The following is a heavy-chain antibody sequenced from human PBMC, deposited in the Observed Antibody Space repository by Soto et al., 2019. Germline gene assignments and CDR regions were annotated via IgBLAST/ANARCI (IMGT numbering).Heavy chain of an antibody. J-gene: IGHJ2*01. CDR1: GFTFSSYA. V-gene: IGHV3-23*01. CDR3: ATLVVLVYAIHRYVHSFPAPRSSDL. Sequence: PGGSLRLCCAAAGFTFSSYAMSWVRQAPGKGLEWVSAISGSGGSTYYADSVKGRFTISRDNSKNTLYLQMNSLRAEDTAVYYCATLVVLVYAIHRYVHSFPAPRSSDL. D-gene: IGHD2-8*01. CDR2: ISGSGGST.